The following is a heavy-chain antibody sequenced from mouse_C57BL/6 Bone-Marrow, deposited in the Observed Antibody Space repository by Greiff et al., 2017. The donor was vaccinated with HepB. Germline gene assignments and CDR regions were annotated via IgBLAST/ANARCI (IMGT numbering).Heavy chain of an antibody. V-gene: IGHV1-82*01. CDR1: GYAFSSSW. J-gene: IGHJ3*01. CDR2: IYPGDGDT. CDR3: ARRPGSWFAY. D-gene: IGHD2-2*01. Sequence: QVQLKQSGPELVKPGASVKISCKASGYAFSSSWMNWVKKRPGTGLEWIGRIYPGDGDTNYNGKFKGKATLTADKSSSTAYMQLSSLTSEDSAVYFCARRPGSWFAYWGQGTLVTVSA.